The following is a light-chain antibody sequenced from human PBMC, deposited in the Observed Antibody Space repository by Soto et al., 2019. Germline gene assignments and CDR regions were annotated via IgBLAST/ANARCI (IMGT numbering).Light chain of an antibody. CDR3: AAWDDSLNGRVL. J-gene: IGLJ2*01. Sequence: QSVLTQPPSASGTPGQRVTISCSGISSNIGSYTVNWYQQLPGTAPKLLIYSNNQRPSGVPDRFSGSKSGTSASLAISGLQSDDEADYYCAAWDDSLNGRVLFGGGTKLTVL. CDR1: SSNIGSYT. V-gene: IGLV1-44*01. CDR2: SNN.